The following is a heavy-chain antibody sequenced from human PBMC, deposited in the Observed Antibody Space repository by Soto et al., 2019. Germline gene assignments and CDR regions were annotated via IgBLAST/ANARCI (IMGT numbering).Heavy chain of an antibody. Sequence: SLRLSCAASGFTFSSYGMHWVRQAPGPGLEWVAVIWYDGSNKYYADSVKGRFTISRDNSKNTLYLQMDSLRAEDTAVYYCARAKLLRYFEGTGPFDYWGQGTLVTVSS. D-gene: IGHD3-9*01. CDR2: IWYDGSNK. CDR3: ARAKLLRYFEGTGPFDY. V-gene: IGHV3-33*01. J-gene: IGHJ4*02. CDR1: GFTFSSYG.